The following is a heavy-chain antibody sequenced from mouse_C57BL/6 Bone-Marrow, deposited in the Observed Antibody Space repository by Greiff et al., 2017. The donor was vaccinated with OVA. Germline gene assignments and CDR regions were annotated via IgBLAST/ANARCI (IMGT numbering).Heavy chain of an antibody. CDR3: TRGYSNYYAMDY. J-gene: IGHJ4*01. CDR2: IAPETGGT. Sequence: QVQLQQSGAELVRPGASVTLSCKASGYTFTDYEMHWVKQTPVPGLEWIGAIAPETGGTAYNQKFKGKAILTADKSSSTAYMELRSLTSEDSAVYYCTRGYSNYYAMDYWGQGTSVTVSS. CDR1: GYTFTDYE. D-gene: IGHD2-5*01. V-gene: IGHV1-15*01.